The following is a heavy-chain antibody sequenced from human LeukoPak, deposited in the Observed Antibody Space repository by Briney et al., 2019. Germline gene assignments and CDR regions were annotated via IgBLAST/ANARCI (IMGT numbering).Heavy chain of an antibody. CDR1: GGSISSSSYY. V-gene: IGHV4-39*01. J-gene: IGHJ4*02. Sequence: PSETLSLTCTVSGGSISSSSYYRGWIRQPPGKGLEWIGSIYYSGSTYYNPSLKSRVTISVDTSKNQFSLKLSSVTAADMAVYYCARRQSTYCSSTSCYRRDVDYWGQGTLVTVSS. D-gene: IGHD2-2*01. CDR2: IYYSGST. CDR3: ARRQSTYCSSTSCYRRDVDY.